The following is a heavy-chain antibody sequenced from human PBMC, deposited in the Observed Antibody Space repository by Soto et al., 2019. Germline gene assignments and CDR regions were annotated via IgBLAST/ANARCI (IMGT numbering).Heavy chain of an antibody. CDR2: ISAYNGNT. CDR3: ARMSDSSGYPDPLDY. CDR1: GYTFTSYG. D-gene: IGHD3-22*01. V-gene: IGHV1-18*01. J-gene: IGHJ4*02. Sequence: QVQLVQSGAEVKKPGASVKVSCKASGYTFTSYGVSWVRQAPGLGLEWMGWISAYNGNTNYAQKLKGRVTMTTDTSTSTAYMELRSLRSDDTAVYYCARMSDSSGYPDPLDYWGQGTLVTVSS.